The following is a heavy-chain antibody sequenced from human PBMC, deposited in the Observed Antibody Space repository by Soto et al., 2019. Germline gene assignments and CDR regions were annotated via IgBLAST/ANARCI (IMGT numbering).Heavy chain of an antibody. CDR1: GGSINTFY. V-gene: IGHV4-4*07. CDR2: IFSSGST. J-gene: IGHJ4*02. Sequence: SETLSLTCTVSGGSINTFYWGWVRQPAGKGLEWIGRIFSSGSTSFNPSLESRVAMSVDTSKNHFSLNLSSVTAADMAVYYCAREGSYSAYNFAHGIQLWSFDFWGQGALVTVSS. CDR3: AREGSYSAYNFAHGIQLWSFDF. D-gene: IGHD5-12*01.